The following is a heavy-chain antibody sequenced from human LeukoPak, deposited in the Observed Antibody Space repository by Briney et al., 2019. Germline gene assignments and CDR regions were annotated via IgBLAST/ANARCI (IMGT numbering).Heavy chain of an antibody. D-gene: IGHD3-22*01. J-gene: IGHJ4*02. V-gene: IGHV7-4-1*02. CDR1: GYIFTNYV. Sequence: ASVKVSCKASGYIFTNYVLHWVQQAPGQGLDWMGWINTNTGNPTYAQGFTGRFVFSLDTSVSTAYLQISSLKADDTAMYYCARGDYDTHGYQTRWGQGTLVTVSS. CDR2: INTNTGNP. CDR3: ARGDYDTHGYQTR.